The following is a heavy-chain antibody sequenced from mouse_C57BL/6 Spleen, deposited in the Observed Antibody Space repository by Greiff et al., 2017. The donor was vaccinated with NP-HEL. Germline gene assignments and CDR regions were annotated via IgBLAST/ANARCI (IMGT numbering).Heavy chain of an antibody. V-gene: IGHV1-59*01. CDR2: IDPSDSYT. Sequence: QVQLQQPGAELVRPGTSVKLSCKASGYTFTSYWMHWVKQRPGQGLEWIGVIDPSDSYTNYNQKFKGKATLTVDTSSSTAYMQLSSLTSEDSAVYYCAGSGSGYYYAMDYWGQGTSVTVSS. J-gene: IGHJ4*01. D-gene: IGHD1-1*01. CDR3: AGSGSGYYYAMDY. CDR1: GYTFTSYW.